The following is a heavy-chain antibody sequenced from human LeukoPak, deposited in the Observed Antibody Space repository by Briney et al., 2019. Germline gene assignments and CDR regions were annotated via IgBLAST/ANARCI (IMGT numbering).Heavy chain of an antibody. CDR3: AKDLLAYCGGDCYRTPIYYFDY. CDR1: GGSISSSSYS. CDR2: IYYSGST. J-gene: IGHJ4*02. V-gene: IGHV4-39*02. Sequence: SETLSLTCTVSGGSISSSSYSWGWIRQPPGKGLEWIGSIYYSGSTYYNPSLKSRVTISVDTSKNQFSLKLSSVTAADTAVYYCAKDLLAYCGGDCYRTPIYYFDYWGQGTLVTVSS. D-gene: IGHD2-21*02.